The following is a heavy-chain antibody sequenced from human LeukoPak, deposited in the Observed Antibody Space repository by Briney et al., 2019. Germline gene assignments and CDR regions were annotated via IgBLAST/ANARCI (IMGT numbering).Heavy chain of an antibody. CDR2: ISGSGGST. CDR3: AKGPKRRGTIFGVAPAYYYYYMDV. Sequence: PGGSLRLSCAASGFTFSSYAMSWVRQAPGKGLEWVSAISGSGGSTYYADSVKGRFTISRDNSKNTLYLQMNSLRAEDTAVHYCAKGPKRRGTIFGVAPAYYYYYMDVWGKGTTVTVS. D-gene: IGHD3-3*01. J-gene: IGHJ6*03. CDR1: GFTFSSYA. V-gene: IGHV3-23*01.